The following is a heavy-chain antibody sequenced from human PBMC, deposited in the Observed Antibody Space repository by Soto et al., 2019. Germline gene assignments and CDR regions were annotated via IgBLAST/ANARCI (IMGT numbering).Heavy chain of an antibody. CDR1: GDTFTSYY. J-gene: IGHJ5*02. V-gene: IGHV1-46*01. CDR3: AIEVGRSNQFDL. CDR2: INPNGGST. Sequence: ASVKVSCKAPGDTFTSYYMHWVRQAPGHGLEWMGVINPNGGSTRFAQKFQGRVTMTRDTSTSTVYMELRGLTSEDTAVYYCAIEVGRSNQFDLWGQGTMVTVSS. D-gene: IGHD6-13*01.